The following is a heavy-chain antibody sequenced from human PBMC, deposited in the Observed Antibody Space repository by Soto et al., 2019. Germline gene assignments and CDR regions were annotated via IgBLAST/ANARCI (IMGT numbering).Heavy chain of an antibody. CDR2: MFYGVST. V-gene: IGHV4-39*01. J-gene: IGHJ4*02. CDR1: GRSINSSGYY. D-gene: IGHD3-3*02. CDR3: ARLPSRHLVDY. Sequence: SETLSLTCTVSGRSINSSGYYWGWIRQPPGKGLEWIGSMFYGVSTYYNPSLKSRVTVSVDTSKNQFSLNLRSVTAADTAVYYCARLPSRHLVDYWGQGTLVTVSS.